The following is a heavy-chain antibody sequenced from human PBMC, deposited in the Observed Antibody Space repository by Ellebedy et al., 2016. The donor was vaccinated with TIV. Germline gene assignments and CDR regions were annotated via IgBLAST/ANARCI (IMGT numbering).Heavy chain of an antibody. CDR1: GFTFDDYC. CDR3: VKDIGAYGTETRNYFDH. CDR2: ISWAGTSA. V-gene: IGHV3-43*01. J-gene: IGHJ4*02. Sequence: GESLKISCAASGFTFDDYCMHWVRQAPGKGLEWVSLISWAGTSANYADSVKGRFTVSRDNNENSLFLQMNSLRVEDTALYYCVKDIGAYGTETRNYFDHWGQGTLVTVSS. D-gene: IGHD3-10*01.